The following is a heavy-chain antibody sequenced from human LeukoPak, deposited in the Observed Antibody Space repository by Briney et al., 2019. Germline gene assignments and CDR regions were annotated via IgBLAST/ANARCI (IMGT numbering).Heavy chain of an antibody. CDR3: ARATYGSGSSLDY. CDR2: INPSGGST. V-gene: IGHV1-46*01. D-gene: IGHD3-10*01. Sequence: GASVTVSCKASGYTFTSYYMHWVRQAPGQGLEWMGIINPSGGSTSYAQKFQGRVTMTRDMSTSTVYMELSSLRSEDTAVDYCARATYGSGSSLDYWGQGTLVTVSS. CDR1: GYTFTSYY. J-gene: IGHJ4*02.